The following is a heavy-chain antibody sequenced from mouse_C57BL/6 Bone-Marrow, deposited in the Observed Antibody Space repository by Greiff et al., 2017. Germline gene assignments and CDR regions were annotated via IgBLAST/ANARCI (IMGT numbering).Heavy chain of an antibody. D-gene: IGHD1-1*01. CDR3: ARCPYYYGSSYLYFDY. V-gene: IGHV1-82*01. J-gene: IGHJ2*01. CDR2: IYPGDGDT. Sequence: QVQLQQSGPELVKPGASVKISCKASGYAFSSSWMNWVKQRPGKGLEWIGRIYPGDGDTNYNGKFKGKATLTADKSSSTAYMQLSSLTSEDSAVYFCARCPYYYGSSYLYFDYWCQGTTLTVSS. CDR1: GYAFSSSW.